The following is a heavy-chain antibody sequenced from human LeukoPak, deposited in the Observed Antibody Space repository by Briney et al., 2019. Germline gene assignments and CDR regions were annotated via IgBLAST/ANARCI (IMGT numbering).Heavy chain of an antibody. CDR2: ISAYNGNT. V-gene: IGHV1-18*01. CDR3: AREPMNGEFDP. Sequence: ASVKVSCKASGYTFTSYGISWVRQSPGQGLEWMGWISAYNGNTNYAQKLQGRVTMTTDTSTSTAYMELRSLRSDDTAAYYCAREPMNGEFDPWGQGTLVTVSS. CDR1: GYTFTSYG. J-gene: IGHJ5*02. D-gene: IGHD3-10*01.